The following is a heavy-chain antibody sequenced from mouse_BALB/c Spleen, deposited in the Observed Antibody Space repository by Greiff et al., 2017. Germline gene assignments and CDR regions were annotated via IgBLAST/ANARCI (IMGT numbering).Heavy chain of an antibody. CDR2: ISSGGSYT. D-gene: IGHD1-1*01. CDR1: GFTFSSYA. Sequence: EVKLMESGGGLVKPGGSLKLSCAASGFTFSSYAMSWVRQSPEKRLEWVAEISSGGSYTYYPDTVTGRFTISRDNAKNTLYLEMSSLRSEDTAMYYCARDQDYGSRNAMDYWGQGTSVTVSS. CDR3: ARDQDYGSRNAMDY. J-gene: IGHJ4*01. V-gene: IGHV5-9-4*01.